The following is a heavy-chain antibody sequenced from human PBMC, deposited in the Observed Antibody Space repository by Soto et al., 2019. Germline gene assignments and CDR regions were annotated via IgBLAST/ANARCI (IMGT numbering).Heavy chain of an antibody. CDR3: AKGVALHLGELFGPPPPHYYYYMDV. CDR2: ISGSGGST. V-gene: IGHV3-23*01. J-gene: IGHJ6*03. Sequence: GGFLRLSCAASGFTFSSYAMSWVRQAPGKGLEWVSAISGSGGSTYYADSVKGRFTISRDNSKNTLYLQMNSLRAEDTAVYYCAKGVALHLGELFGPPPPHYYYYMDVWGKGTTVTVSS. D-gene: IGHD3-16*01. CDR1: GFTFSSYA.